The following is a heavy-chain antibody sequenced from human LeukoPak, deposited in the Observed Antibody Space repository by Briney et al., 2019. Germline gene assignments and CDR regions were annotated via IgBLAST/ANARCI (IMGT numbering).Heavy chain of an antibody. J-gene: IGHJ4*02. CDR3: AKGERTMVRGVAFDY. D-gene: IGHD3-10*01. CDR2: ISGSGGST. CDR1: GSTFSSYA. Sequence: AGGSLRLSCAASGSTFSSYAMSWVRQAPGKGLEWVSAISGSGGSTYYADSVKGRFTISRDNSKNTLYLQMNSLRAEDTAVYYCAKGERTMVRGVAFDYWGQGTLVTVSS. V-gene: IGHV3-23*01.